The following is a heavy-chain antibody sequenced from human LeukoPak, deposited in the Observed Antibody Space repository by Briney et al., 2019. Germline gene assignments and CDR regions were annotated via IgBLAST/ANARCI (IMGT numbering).Heavy chain of an antibody. V-gene: IGHV3-66*01. D-gene: IGHD2-15*01. CDR1: GFTFDKYF. CDR3: AREGHRSSPDY. J-gene: IGHJ4*02. CDR2: IYSGGST. Sequence: GGSLRLSCATSGFTFDKYFIHWVRQAPGKGLEWVSVIYSGGSTYYADSVKGRFTISRDNSKNTLYLQMNSLRAEDTAVYYCAREGHRSSPDYWGQGTLVTVSS.